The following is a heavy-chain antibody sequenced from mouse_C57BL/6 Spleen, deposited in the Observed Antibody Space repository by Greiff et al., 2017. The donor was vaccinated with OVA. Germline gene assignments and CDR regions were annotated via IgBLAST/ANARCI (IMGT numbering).Heavy chain of an antibody. Sequence: VQLQQSGAELAKPGASVKLSCKASGYTFTSYWMHWVKQRPGQGLEWIGYINPSSGYTKYNQKFKEKATLTADKSSRTAYMQLSSLTYEDSAVYYCARSRTAQAYFDYWGQGTTLTVSS. CDR3: ARSRTAQAYFDY. CDR1: GYTFTSYW. CDR2: INPSSGYT. V-gene: IGHV1-7*01. D-gene: IGHD3-2*02. J-gene: IGHJ2*01.